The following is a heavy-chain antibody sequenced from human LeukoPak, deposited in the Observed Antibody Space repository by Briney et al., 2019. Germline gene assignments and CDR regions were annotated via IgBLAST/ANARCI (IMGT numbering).Heavy chain of an antibody. Sequence: SETLSLTCAVSGGSISSGGYSWSWIRQPPGKGLEWIGYIYHSGSTYYNPSLKSRVTISVDRSKNQFSLKLSSVTAADTAVYCCARAPATYDSSGYYPEYFQHWGQGTLVTVSS. D-gene: IGHD3-22*01. CDR2: IYHSGST. CDR3: ARAPATYDSSGYYPEYFQH. J-gene: IGHJ1*01. CDR1: GGSISSGGYS. V-gene: IGHV4-30-2*01.